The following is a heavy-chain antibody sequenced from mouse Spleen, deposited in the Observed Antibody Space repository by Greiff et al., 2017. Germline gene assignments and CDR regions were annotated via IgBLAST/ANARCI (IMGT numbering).Heavy chain of an antibody. CDR2: IDPENGDT. Sequence: VHVKQSGAELVRPGASVKLSCTASGFNIKDDYMHWVKQRPEQGLEWIGWIDPENGDTEYASKFQGKATITADTSSNTAYLQLSSLTSEDTAVFYCTTDDGYYDYAMDYWGQGTSVTVSS. CDR1: GFNIKDDY. V-gene: IGHV14-4*01. J-gene: IGHJ4*01. CDR3: TTDDGYYDYAMDY. D-gene: IGHD2-3*01.